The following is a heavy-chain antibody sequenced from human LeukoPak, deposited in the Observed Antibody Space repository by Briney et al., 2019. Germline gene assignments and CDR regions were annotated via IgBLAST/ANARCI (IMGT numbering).Heavy chain of an antibody. CDR3: ATTPGDYDGSGYWGDYFDY. J-gene: IGHJ4*02. CDR1: GFTFSSYN. Sequence: GGSLRLSCAASGFTFSSYNINWVRQAPGKGLKWVSSISSSSDYICYADSVKGRFTISRDNAKNSLYLQMNSLRAEDTAVYYCATTPGDYDGSGYWGDYFDYWGQGTLVTVSS. D-gene: IGHD3-22*01. V-gene: IGHV3-21*01. CDR2: ISSSSDYI.